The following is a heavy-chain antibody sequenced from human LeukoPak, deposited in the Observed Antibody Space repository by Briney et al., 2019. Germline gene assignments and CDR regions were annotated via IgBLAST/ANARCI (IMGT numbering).Heavy chain of an antibody. V-gene: IGHV4-59*01. D-gene: IGHD3-22*01. J-gene: IGHJ4*02. CDR2: IYYSGST. Sequence: KPSETLSLTCTVSGGSISSYYWSWIRQPPGKGLEWIGYIYYSGSTNYSPSLKSRVTISVDTSKNQFSLKLNSVTAADTAVYYCARVMRGADSSGYYGYYFDYWGQGTLVTVSS. CDR3: ARVMRGADSSGYYGYYFDY. CDR1: GGSISSYY.